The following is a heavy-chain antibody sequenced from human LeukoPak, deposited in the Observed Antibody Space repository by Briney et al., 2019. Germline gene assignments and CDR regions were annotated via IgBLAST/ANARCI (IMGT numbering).Heavy chain of an antibody. J-gene: IGHJ3*01. Sequence: PGGSLRLSCAASGFTFSSYSMNWVRQAPGKGLEWVSSISSSSSYIYYADSVKGRFTISRDNAKNSLYLQMNSLRAEDTAVYYCAREYLTTVTTTQGDWGQGTMVTVSS. CDR2: ISSSSSYI. CDR3: AREYLTTVTTTQGD. D-gene: IGHD4-17*01. CDR1: GFTFSSYS. V-gene: IGHV3-21*01.